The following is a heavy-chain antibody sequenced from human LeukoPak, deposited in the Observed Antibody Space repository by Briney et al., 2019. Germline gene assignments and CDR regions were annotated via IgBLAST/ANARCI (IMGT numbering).Heavy chain of an antibody. CDR3: ARTTSRYSSSWYLNY. D-gene: IGHD6-13*01. CDR1: GHTFTGYY. Sequence: ASVKVSCKASGHTFTGYYMHWARQAPGQGLEWMGIINPSGGSTSYAQKFQGRVTMTRDMSTSTVYMELSSLRSEDTAVYYCARTTSRYSSSWYLNYWGQGTLVTVSS. V-gene: IGHV1-46*01. CDR2: INPSGGST. J-gene: IGHJ4*02.